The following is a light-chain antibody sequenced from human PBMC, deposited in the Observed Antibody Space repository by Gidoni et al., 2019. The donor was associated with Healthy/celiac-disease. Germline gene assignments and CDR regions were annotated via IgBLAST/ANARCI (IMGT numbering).Light chain of an antibody. V-gene: IGKV2-28*01. CDR2: LGS. Sequence: DIVMTQSPLSLPVTPGEPASISCRSSQSLLHSNGYNYLDRYLQKQGQSPQLLIYLGSNRASGGPDRFSGSGSGTDFTLKISRGEAEDVGVYYCMQALQTPQVTFGQGTRLEIK. CDR3: MQALQTPQVT. J-gene: IGKJ5*01. CDR1: QSLLHSNGYNY.